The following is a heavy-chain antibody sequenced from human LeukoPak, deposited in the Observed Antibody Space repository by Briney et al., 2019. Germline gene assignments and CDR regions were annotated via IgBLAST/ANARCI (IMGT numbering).Heavy chain of an antibody. Sequence: ASVKVSCKASGGTFSSYAISWVRQAPGQGLEWMGGIIPIFGTANYAQKFQGRVTITADESTSTAYMELSSLRSEDTAVYYCARERYDILTGYYREADYWGQGTLVTVSS. J-gene: IGHJ4*02. CDR2: IIPIFGTA. CDR1: GGTFSSYA. D-gene: IGHD3-9*01. CDR3: ARERYDILTGYYREADY. V-gene: IGHV1-69*01.